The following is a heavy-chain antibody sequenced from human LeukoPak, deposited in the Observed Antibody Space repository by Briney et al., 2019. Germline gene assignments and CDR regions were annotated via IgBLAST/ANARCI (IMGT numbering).Heavy chain of an antibody. CDR2: INSDGSWT. D-gene: IGHD2-2*01. V-gene: IGHV3-74*01. CDR3: VSFYETY. Sequence: GGSLRLSCAVSGYYWMHWVRQAPGKGLVWVSHINSDGSWTSYADSVKGRFTISKDNAKNTVYLQMNNLRAEDTVVYYCVSFYETYWGRGTLVTVSS. CDR1: GYYW. J-gene: IGHJ4*02.